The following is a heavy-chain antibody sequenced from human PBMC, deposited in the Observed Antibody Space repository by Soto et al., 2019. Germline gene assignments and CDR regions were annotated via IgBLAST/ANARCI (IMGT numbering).Heavy chain of an antibody. V-gene: IGHV4-59*12. Sequence: SETLSLTCSVSEDSLNPYYWTWIRQSPEKGLEWIAYIYYTGTTNYNPSLKSRVTISLDTPNNRFSLKMTSVTAADTAKYYCARLVLGGKWGFDSWGPGLLVTVSS. J-gene: IGHJ4*02. CDR1: EDSLNPYY. CDR2: IYYTGTT. CDR3: ARLVLGGKWGFDS. D-gene: IGHD2-15*01.